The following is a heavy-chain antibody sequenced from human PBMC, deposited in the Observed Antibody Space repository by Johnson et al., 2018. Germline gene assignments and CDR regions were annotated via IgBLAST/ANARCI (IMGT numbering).Heavy chain of an antibody. V-gene: IGHV3-66*02. Sequence: VQSVGSLRLSCEVSGFTFSSSWMHWVCQAPEKGLEWVSVIYRGGSTYYADSVKGRFTISRDNSKNTLYLQMNSLRAEDTAVYYCARDLLVDGVKRGDVFDIWGQGTMVTVSS. CDR3: ARDLLVDGVKRGDVFDI. J-gene: IGHJ3*02. CDR1: GFTFSSSW. CDR2: IYRGGST. D-gene: IGHD2-8*01.